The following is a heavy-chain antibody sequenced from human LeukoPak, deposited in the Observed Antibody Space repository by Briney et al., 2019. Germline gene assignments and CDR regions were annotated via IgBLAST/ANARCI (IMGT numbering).Heavy chain of an antibody. CDR3: ARGYCTGDVSLDAFDI. J-gene: IGHJ3*02. V-gene: IGHV4-59*01. Sequence: SETLSLTCTVSGGSISSYYWSWIRQPPGKGLEWIGYIYYSGSTNYNPSLKSRVTISVDTSKNQFSLKLSSVTAADTAVYYCARGYCTGDVSLDAFDIWGQGTMVTVSS. D-gene: IGHD2-8*02. CDR2: IYYSGST. CDR1: GGSISSYY.